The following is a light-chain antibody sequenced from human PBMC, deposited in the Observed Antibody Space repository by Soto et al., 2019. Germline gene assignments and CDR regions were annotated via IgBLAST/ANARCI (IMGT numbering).Light chain of an antibody. J-gene: IGKJ1*01. CDR2: DAS. V-gene: IGKV3-11*01. CDR3: QQRNMWPPT. Sequence: EVVLTQCTATLSLSPGERATLSCRASQSINSDLAWYQQRPGQAPRLLIYDASNRAPGIPARFGGSGSGADFTLSISSLEPEDFAVYHCQQRNMWPPTLGQRTQVDIK. CDR1: QSINSD.